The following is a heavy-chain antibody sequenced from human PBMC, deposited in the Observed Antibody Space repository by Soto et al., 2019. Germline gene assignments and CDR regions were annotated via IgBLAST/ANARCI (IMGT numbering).Heavy chain of an antibody. CDR2: IIPIFGTA. V-gene: IGHV1-69*06. Sequence: QVQLVQSGAEVKKPGSSVKVSCKASGGTFSSYAISWVPQAPGQGLEWMGGIIPIFGTANYAQKFQGRVTITADKSTSTAYMELSSLRSEDTAVYYCAREKTCGGDCYPLDYWGQGTLVTVSS. CDR3: AREKTCGGDCYPLDY. J-gene: IGHJ4*02. CDR1: GGTFSSYA. D-gene: IGHD2-21*02.